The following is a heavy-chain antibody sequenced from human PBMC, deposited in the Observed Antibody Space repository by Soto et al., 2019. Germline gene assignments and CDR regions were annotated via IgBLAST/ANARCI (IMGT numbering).Heavy chain of an antibody. Sequence: QVQLVQSGAEVKRPESSMKVSCKPSGGTFNNYAINWVRQAPGQGLEWMGAVIPISGTTKYAQKIRGRVTSTADKSTRTVYMDQSSLRSEDTAVYYCARWGGLSYSGDVCFKEPFAYWGQGTLVTVSS. V-gene: IGHV1-69*06. J-gene: IGHJ4*02. CDR1: GGTFNNYA. CDR3: ARWGGLSYSGDVCFKEPFAY. CDR2: VIPISGTT. D-gene: IGHD2-21*02.